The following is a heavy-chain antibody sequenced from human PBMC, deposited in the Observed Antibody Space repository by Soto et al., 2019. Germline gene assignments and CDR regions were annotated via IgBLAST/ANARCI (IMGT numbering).Heavy chain of an antibody. D-gene: IGHD4-17*01. J-gene: IGHJ4*02. CDR1: KSIFTGYG. Sequence: GGSLRLSCAASKSIFTGYGMHWVSQTPGKGLEWVSVIRVGGGSTYYADSVKGRFTISRDNSKNTLYLQMNSLRAEDTAVYYCAKTHYGDSSPFDYWGQGTLVTVSS. CDR2: IRVGGGST. CDR3: AKTHYGDSSPFDY. V-gene: IGHV3-23*01.